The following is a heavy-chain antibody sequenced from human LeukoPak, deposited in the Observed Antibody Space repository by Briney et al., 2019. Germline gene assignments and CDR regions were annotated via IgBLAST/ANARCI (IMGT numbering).Heavy chain of an antibody. CDR1: GFSLSTSGMC. V-gene: IGHV2-70*17. J-gene: IGHJ4*02. Sequence: SGPTLVNPTQTLTLTCTFSGFSLSTSGMCVSWIRQPPGKALEWLARIDWDDDKFYSTSLKTRLTILKDTSKNQVVLTMTNMDPVDTATYYCARTPSSSSYFDYWGQGTQVTVSS. CDR3: ARTPSSSSYFDY. CDR2: IDWDDDK. D-gene: IGHD6-6*01.